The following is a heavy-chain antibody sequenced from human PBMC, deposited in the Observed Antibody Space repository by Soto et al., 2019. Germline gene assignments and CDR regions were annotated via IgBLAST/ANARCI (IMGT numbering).Heavy chain of an antibody. D-gene: IGHD6-19*01. Sequence: QLQLQESGPGLVKPSETLPLTCSVSGGSISRSNYYWAWIRQHPGKGLEWIGSVYHTGKTYYSLSLRSRVAISLDTSKNQFSLRLDAVSAADTATYYCARLGGIAVAGPIYYWGQGTLVTVSS. CDR2: VYHTGKT. V-gene: IGHV4-39*01. CDR3: ARLGGIAVAGPIYY. CDR1: GGSISRSNYY. J-gene: IGHJ4*02.